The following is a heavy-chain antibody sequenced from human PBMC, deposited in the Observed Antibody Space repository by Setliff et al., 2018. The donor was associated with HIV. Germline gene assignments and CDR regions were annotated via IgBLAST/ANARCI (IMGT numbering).Heavy chain of an antibody. D-gene: IGHD5-18*01. V-gene: IGHV4-34*01. CDR3: ARGTGSYGSDY. CDR2: INYSGTT. Sequence: SETLSLTCAVYGGSFSDYQWSWVRQSPGKGLEWIGQINYSGTTRYNPSLRRRITIAVDSAKYQFSLSLSSVTAADTAVYYCARGTGSYGSDYWGQGTLVTVSS. CDR1: GGSFSDYQ. J-gene: IGHJ4*02.